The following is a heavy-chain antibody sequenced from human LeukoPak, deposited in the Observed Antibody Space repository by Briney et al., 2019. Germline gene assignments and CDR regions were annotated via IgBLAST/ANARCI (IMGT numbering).Heavy chain of an antibody. CDR3: ASRTRARFGLDV. D-gene: IGHD3-16*01. CDR1: GFTFSSYS. V-gene: IGHV3-21*01. CDR2: ISSSSSYI. Sequence: PGGSLRLSCAASGFTFSSYSMNWVRQAPGKGLEWVSSISSSSSYIYYADSVKGRFTISRDNAKNSLYLQMNSLRAEDTAVYYCASRTRARFGLDVWGQGTTVTVSS. J-gene: IGHJ6*02.